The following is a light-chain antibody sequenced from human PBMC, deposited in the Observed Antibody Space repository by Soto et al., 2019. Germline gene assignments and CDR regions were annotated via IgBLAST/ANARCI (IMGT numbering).Light chain of an antibody. J-gene: IGLJ1*01. CDR2: DVA. CDR3: VSFTSSTTYV. V-gene: IGLV2-14*03. CDR1: SRDVGGSNF. Sequence: QSALTQPASVSASPGQSITISCTGTSRDVGGSNFVSWYQQHPGKPPKLIIYDVATRPSGVSNRFSGSKSGSTASLIISRLQTEDEADYYCVSFTSSTTYVFGSGTKVTVL.